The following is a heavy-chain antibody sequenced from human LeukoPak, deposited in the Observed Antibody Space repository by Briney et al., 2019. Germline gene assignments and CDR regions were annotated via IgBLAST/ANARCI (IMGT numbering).Heavy chain of an antibody. CDR3: ARSVPDYTRFDY. Sequence: GSLRLSCVTSGFTFSDYSINWGRQAPGKGMEWVSTFKTKYSQVYYAESVRGRFTISTDNSEKTVYLQMNSLRVEDTALYYCARSVPDYTRFDYWGQGALVTVSS. CDR2: FKTKYSQV. CDR1: GFTFSDYS. V-gene: IGHV3-23*05. J-gene: IGHJ4*02. D-gene: IGHD4-11*01.